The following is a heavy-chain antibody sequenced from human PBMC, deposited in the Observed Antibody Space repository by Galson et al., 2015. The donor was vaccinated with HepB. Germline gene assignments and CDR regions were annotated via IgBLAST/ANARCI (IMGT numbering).Heavy chain of an antibody. V-gene: IGHV3-23*01. Sequence: SLRLSCAGSGFIFRHHAMTWIRQAPGKGLEWISGINGRGSTRSYSDAVKGRFSISRDNSKDTVFLQMDNLRAEDTAVYYCVKEGSWFGGDWFDPWGQGALVTVS. D-gene: IGHD3-16*01. J-gene: IGHJ5*02. CDR3: VKEGSWFGGDWFDP. CDR2: INGRGSTR. CDR1: GFIFRHHA.